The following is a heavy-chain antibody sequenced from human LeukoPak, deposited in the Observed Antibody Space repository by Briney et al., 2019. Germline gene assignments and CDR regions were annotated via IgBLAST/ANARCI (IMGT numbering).Heavy chain of an antibody. V-gene: IGHV4-39*01. Sequence: SETLSLTCTVSGGSITSNSYYWGWIRQPPGKGLEWIGTIYYTGDTFYNPSLQSRVTMSVDTSRNQFSLRLSSVTAADTAVYSCATHRTYYYYMDVWGEGTTVTVSS. CDR3: ATHRTYYYYMDV. D-gene: IGHD1/OR15-1a*01. CDR2: IYYTGDT. CDR1: GGSITSNSYY. J-gene: IGHJ6*03.